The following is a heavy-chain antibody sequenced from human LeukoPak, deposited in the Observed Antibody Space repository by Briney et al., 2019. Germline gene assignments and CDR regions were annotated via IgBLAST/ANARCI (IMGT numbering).Heavy chain of an antibody. CDR3: ARANGYSGYEHNY. D-gene: IGHD5-12*01. V-gene: IGHV1-2*06. J-gene: IGHJ4*02. Sequence: GASVKVSCKASGYTFTGYYMHWVRQAPGQGLEWMGRINPNSGGTNYAQKFQGRVTMTRDTSISTAYMELSRLRSDDTAVYYCARANGYSGYEHNYWGQGTLVTVSS. CDR2: INPNSGGT. CDR1: GYTFTGYY.